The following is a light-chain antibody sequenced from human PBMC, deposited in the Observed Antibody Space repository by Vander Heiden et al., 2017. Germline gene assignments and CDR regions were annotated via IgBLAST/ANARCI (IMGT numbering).Light chain of an antibody. CDR3: AAWDDSLSGPV. Sequence: QSVLTQPPTASGAAGQRVTISCSGSSSNIGSNYVYWYQQLPGTAPTLLIYRNNQRPSGVPDRSSGSKSGTSASLAISGLRSEDEADYYCAAWDDSLSGPVFGGGTKLTVL. V-gene: IGLV1-47*01. CDR2: RNN. CDR1: SSNIGSNY. J-gene: IGLJ2*01.